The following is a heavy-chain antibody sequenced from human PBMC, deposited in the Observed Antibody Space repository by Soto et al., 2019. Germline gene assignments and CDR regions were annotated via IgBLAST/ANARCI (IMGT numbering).Heavy chain of an antibody. V-gene: IGHV4-38-2*01. D-gene: IGHD3-9*01. CDR1: GFSISSGYY. J-gene: IGHJ5*01. CDR2: IYYSGST. CDR3: ASVYFFRYFIWLPSNWFDS. Sequence: SETLSLTCAVSGFSISSGYYWGWIRQPRRKGLQWIGSIYYSGSTYYNPSPKYRVTISVDTTMTQFSPKVYSLPAPDSVVYYCASVYFFRYFIWLPSNWFDSWGQGTLVTVSS.